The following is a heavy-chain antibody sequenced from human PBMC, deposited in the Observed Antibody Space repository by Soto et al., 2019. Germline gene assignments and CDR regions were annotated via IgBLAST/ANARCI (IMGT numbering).Heavy chain of an antibody. CDR1: GGSISSSSYY. CDR3: ARLGLPYYFDY. D-gene: IGHD3-10*01. J-gene: IGHJ4*02. CDR2: IYYSGST. Sequence: QLQLQESGPRLVKPSETLSLTCTVSGGSISSSSYYWGWIRQPPGKGLEWIGSIYYSGSTYYNPSLKSRVTISVDTSKNQFSLKLSSVTAADTAVYYCARLGLPYYFDYWGQGTLVTVSS. V-gene: IGHV4-39*01.